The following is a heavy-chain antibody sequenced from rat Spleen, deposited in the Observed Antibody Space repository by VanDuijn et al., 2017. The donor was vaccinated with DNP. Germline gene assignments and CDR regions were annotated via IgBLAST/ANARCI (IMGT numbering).Heavy chain of an antibody. D-gene: IGHD1-1*01. Sequence: EVQLVESGGGLVQPGRSLKLSCAASGFTFSDYYMAWVRQAPKKGLELVAAISYEGSSTYYGDSGKGRFTISRDNAKTTLYLQMNSLRSEATATYYCARGVYYYSATYWYFDFWGPGTMVTVSS. CDR1: GFTFSDYY. J-gene: IGHJ1*01. CDR2: ISYEGSST. V-gene: IGHV5-22*01. CDR3: ARGVYYYSATYWYFDF.